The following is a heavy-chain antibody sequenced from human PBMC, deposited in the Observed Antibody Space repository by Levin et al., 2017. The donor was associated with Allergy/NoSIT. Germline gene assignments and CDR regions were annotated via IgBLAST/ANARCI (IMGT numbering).Heavy chain of an antibody. CDR1: GYTFTSYY. CDR3: ARGDCSSTSCPPYRNYGMDV. D-gene: IGHD2-2*01. Sequence: AASVKVSCKASGYTFTSYYMHWVRQAPGQGLEWMGIINPSGGSTSYAQKFQGRVTMTRDTSTSTVYMELSSLRSEDTAVYYCARGDCSSTSCPPYRNYGMDVWGQGTTVTVSS. V-gene: IGHV1-46*01. J-gene: IGHJ6*02. CDR2: INPSGGST.